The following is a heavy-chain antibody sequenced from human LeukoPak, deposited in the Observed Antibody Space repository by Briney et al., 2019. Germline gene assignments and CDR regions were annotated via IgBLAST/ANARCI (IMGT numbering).Heavy chain of an antibody. V-gene: IGHV3-23*01. J-gene: IGHJ1*01. Sequence: GGSLRLSCAASGFTLSSYAMTWVRQAPGKGLEWISAISGSGGGTYYADSVKGRFTISRDNSKNTLYVQMNSLRAEDTAVYYCAKDPAVAGTAEYFQHWGQGTLVTVSS. CDR3: AKDPAVAGTAEYFQH. CDR2: ISGSGGGT. CDR1: GFTLSSYA. D-gene: IGHD6-19*01.